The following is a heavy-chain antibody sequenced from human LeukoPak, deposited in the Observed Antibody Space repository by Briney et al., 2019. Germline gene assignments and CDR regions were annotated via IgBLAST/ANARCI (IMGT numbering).Heavy chain of an antibody. V-gene: IGHV1-2*02. CDR2: INPNSGDT. J-gene: IGHJ4*02. CDR1: GYTFNCYY. Sequence: ASVKVSCKASGYTFNCYYMNWVRQAPGQGLEWMGWINPNSGDTKYAQKFQGRVTMTRDTSISTAYMELSRLRSDDTALYYCATQRCSYLWATDFDLWGQGTLVTVSS. D-gene: IGHD3-16*01. CDR3: ATQRCSYLWATDFDL.